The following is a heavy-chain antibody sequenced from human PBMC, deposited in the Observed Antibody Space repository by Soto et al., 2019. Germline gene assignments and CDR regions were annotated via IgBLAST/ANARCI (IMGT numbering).Heavy chain of an antibody. V-gene: IGHV4-59*01. J-gene: IGHJ3*02. Sequence: SETLSLTCSVSGGCFITYYWSWFRQPPGKGLEWIGYIYSSGSTTYSPSLKSRVSISVDTSRKQFSLRLRSVTAADTAVYYCARSPPIAVAIRSAFDIWGQGTMVTVSS. CDR2: IYSSGST. CDR1: GGCFITYY. D-gene: IGHD6-19*01. CDR3: ARSPPIAVAIRSAFDI.